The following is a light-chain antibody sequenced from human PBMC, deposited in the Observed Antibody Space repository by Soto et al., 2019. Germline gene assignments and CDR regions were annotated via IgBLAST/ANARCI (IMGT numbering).Light chain of an antibody. CDR1: QSVLYGSNNQNY. Sequence: DIVMTQSPDSLAVSLGERATINCKSSQSVLYGSNNQNYLAWYQQKPRQPPKLLIYWASTRESGVPDRFSGSGSGTDFTLTISRLQAEDVAVYYCQPYYNTGTFGQGTKVEIK. CDR3: QPYYNTGT. V-gene: IGKV4-1*01. J-gene: IGKJ1*01. CDR2: WAS.